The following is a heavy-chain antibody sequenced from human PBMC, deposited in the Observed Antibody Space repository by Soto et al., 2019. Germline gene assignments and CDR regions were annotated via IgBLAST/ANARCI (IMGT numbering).Heavy chain of an antibody. CDR2: IIPLFGTT. V-gene: IGHV1-69*06. J-gene: IGHJ6*02. CDR1: GGYFNNRQTLNSYP. D-gene: IGHD3-16*01. Sequence: QVQVVQSGAEVKRPGSSVNVSCKASGGYFNNRQTLNSYPISWVRQAPGQGLEWMGGIIPLFGTTNYAQRFQGRATTTADKSTRTTYLEFNNVTSDATAVYYCEKSWGGEIYYYYAMDVWGQGTTVTVSS. CDR3: EKSWGGEIYYYYAMDV.